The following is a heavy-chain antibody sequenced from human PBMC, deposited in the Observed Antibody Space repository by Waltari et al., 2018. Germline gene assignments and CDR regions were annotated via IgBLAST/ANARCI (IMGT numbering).Heavy chain of an antibody. Sequence: QVQLQQWGAGLLKPSETLSLTCVIHSGSFSGFHWSWLRQPPGQGLEWIGEILPSGGTNYNPDLKSRVTRSVDTFKNQFSLKVVSVDAADTAVYYCARGGDCGGDCVLGYWGQGTLVTVSS. V-gene: IGHV4-34*01. D-gene: IGHD2-21*02. CDR2: ILPSGGT. CDR3: ARGGDCGGDCVLGY. CDR1: SGSFSGFH. J-gene: IGHJ4*02.